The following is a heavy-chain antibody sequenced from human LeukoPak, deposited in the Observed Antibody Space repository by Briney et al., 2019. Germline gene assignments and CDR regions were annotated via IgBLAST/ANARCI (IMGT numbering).Heavy chain of an antibody. J-gene: IGHJ4*02. V-gene: IGHV4-39*07. CDR3: ARRIAAAGTPYFDY. CDR1: GGSVNSGTYY. Sequence: SETLSLTCTVSGGSVNSGTYYWSWIRQPPGKGLGWIGNIYYSGSAYYNPSLKSRVTMSVDTSKNQFSLKLSSVTAADTAVYYCARRIAAAGTPYFDYWGQGTLVTVSS. CDR2: IYYSGSA. D-gene: IGHD6-13*01.